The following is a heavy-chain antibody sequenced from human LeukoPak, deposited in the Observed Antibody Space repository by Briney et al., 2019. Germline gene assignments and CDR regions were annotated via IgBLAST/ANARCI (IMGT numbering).Heavy chain of an antibody. V-gene: IGHV3-48*01. CDR3: ARDRGSGHPAWFSPLPFYFDY. Sequence: GGSLRLSCAASGFTFSSYSMNWVRQAPGKGLEWVSYISSSSSTIYYADSVKGRFTISRDNAKNSLYLQMNSLRAEDTAVYYCARDRGSGHPAWFSPLPFYFDYWGQGTLVTVSS. J-gene: IGHJ4*02. CDR2: ISSSSSTI. D-gene: IGHD3-16*01. CDR1: GFTFSSYS.